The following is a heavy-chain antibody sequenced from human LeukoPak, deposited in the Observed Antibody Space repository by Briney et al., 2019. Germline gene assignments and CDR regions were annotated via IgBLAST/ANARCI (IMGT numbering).Heavy chain of an antibody. Sequence: GGSLLLSCAATGFIFRSYWMNWVRQAPGKGLEWLAIIKQDGSEKHYKGSVEGRFTISRDNAKNSLHLQMNSLRAEDTAVYYCAGGSCYLITYWGQGTLVTVSS. D-gene: IGHD3-22*01. CDR3: AGGSCYLITY. V-gene: IGHV3-7*01. CDR1: GFIFRSYW. J-gene: IGHJ4*02. CDR2: IKQDGSEK.